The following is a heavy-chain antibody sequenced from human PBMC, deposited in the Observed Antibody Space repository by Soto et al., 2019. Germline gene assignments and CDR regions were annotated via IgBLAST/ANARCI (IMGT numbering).Heavy chain of an antibody. J-gene: IGHJ5*02. Sequence: QVQLQESGPGLVKPSQTLSLTCTVSGGSISSGGYYWGWIRQHPGKGLEWIGYIYYSGSTYYNPSLKSRVTISVDTSKNQFSLKLSSVTAADTAVYYCAAATRSSGRRPFDPWGQGTLVTVSS. V-gene: IGHV4-31*03. D-gene: IGHD6-6*01. CDR2: IYYSGST. CDR3: AAATRSSGRRPFDP. CDR1: GGSISSGGYY.